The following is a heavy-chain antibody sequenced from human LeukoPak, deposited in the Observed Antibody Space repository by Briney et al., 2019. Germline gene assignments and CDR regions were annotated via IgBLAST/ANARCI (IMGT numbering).Heavy chain of an antibody. CDR3: ARSLGAFDAFDI. Sequence: PGGSLRLSCAASGFTFSSYDMHWVRQATGKGLEWVSAIGTAGDTYYPGSVKGRLTISRENAKNSLYLQMNSLRAGDTAVYYCARSLGAFDAFDIWGQGTMVTVSS. CDR1: GFTFSSYD. D-gene: IGHD4/OR15-4a*01. V-gene: IGHV3-13*01. CDR2: IGTAGDT. J-gene: IGHJ3*02.